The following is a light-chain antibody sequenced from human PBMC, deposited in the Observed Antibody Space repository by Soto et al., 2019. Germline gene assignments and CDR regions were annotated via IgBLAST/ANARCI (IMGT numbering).Light chain of an antibody. CDR1: QSVSSSY. J-gene: IGKJ4*01. CDR2: GAS. Sequence: EIVLTQSPGTLSLSPGERATLSCRASQSVSSSYLAWYQQKPGQAPRLLIYGASSRAPGIPDRFSGSRSGTDFTLTISRLEPEDFAVYYCQQYGSSPLTFGGGTKVEIK. V-gene: IGKV3-20*01. CDR3: QQYGSSPLT.